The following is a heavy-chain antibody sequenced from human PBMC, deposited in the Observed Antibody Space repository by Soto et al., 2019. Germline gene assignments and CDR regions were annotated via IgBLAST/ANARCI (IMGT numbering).Heavy chain of an antibody. CDR1: GGSISSSSYY. V-gene: IGHV4-39*01. CDR3: ASPHPIVVVPAADAFDI. D-gene: IGHD2-2*01. J-gene: IGHJ3*02. Sequence: SETLSLTCTVSGGSISSSSYYWGWIRQPPGKGLEWIGSIYYSGSTYYNPSLKSRVTISVDTSKNQFSLKLSSVTAADTAVYYCASPHPIVVVPAADAFDIWGQGTMVTVSS. CDR2: IYYSGST.